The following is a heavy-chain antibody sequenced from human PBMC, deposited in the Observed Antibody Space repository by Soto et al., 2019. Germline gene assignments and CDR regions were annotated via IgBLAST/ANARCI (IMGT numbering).Heavy chain of an antibody. CDR3: ASDAEMTAGYGMDV. D-gene: IGHD2-21*02. Sequence: GGSLRLSCAASGFFFSNYAMSWVRQAPGKGLEWVSSISGSGSSTYYADFVKGRFTISRDSSKNTLYLQMNSLRAEDRAVYYCASDAEMTAGYGMDVWGQGTTVTVCS. CDR2: ISGSGSST. J-gene: IGHJ6*02. V-gene: IGHV3-23*01. CDR1: GFFFSNYA.